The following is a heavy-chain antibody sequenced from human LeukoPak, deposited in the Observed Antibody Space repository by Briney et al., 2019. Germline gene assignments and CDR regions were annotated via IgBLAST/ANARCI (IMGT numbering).Heavy chain of an antibody. Sequence: GGSLRLSCAASGFTFSDYYMSWIRQAPGKGLEWVSYINISGSIIYYADSVKGRFTISRDNAKNSLYLQMNSLRAEDTAVYYCARCDSSGYYYKYYFDYWGQGTLVTVSS. J-gene: IGHJ4*02. D-gene: IGHD3-22*01. CDR2: INISGSII. V-gene: IGHV3-11*01. CDR1: GFTFSDYY. CDR3: ARCDSSGYYYKYYFDY.